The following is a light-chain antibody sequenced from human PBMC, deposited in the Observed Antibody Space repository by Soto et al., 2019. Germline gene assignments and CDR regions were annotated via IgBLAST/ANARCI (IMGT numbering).Light chain of an antibody. Sequence: DIVMTQSPDSLAVSLGERATITCRSSQSVLFSTTNKTYVAWYQHRTGRPPRLLLYWASTRESGVPDRFTGGESGTDFTLTIDNLQAEDVAVYYCQQYFSTPFTSGGGTKVDIK. CDR3: QQYFSTPFT. J-gene: IGKJ4*01. CDR2: WAS. CDR1: QSVLFSTTNKTY. V-gene: IGKV4-1*01.